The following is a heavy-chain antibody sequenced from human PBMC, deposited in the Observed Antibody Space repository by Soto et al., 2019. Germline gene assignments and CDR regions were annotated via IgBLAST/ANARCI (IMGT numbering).Heavy chain of an antibody. CDR2: INNSGRT. J-gene: IGHJ4*02. Sequence: SETLSLTGAVYGGSFSGYYWSWIRQPPGKGLEWIGEINNSGRTNENPSLKSRVTISVDTSKNQFSLNLKASDTDIYYCTKGATSPFDSWGQGTRVTVSS. CDR1: GGSFSGYY. D-gene: IGHD1-26*01. V-gene: IGHV4-34*01. CDR3: ATSPFDS.